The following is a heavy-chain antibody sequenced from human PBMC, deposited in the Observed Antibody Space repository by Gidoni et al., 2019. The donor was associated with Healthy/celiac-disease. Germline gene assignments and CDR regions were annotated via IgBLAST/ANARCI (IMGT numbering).Heavy chain of an antibody. CDR3: ARLRDVEAGTNQYYFDY. V-gene: IGHV4-34*01. CDR2: INHSGST. D-gene: IGHD1-1*01. J-gene: IGHJ4*02. CDR1: GGSFSGYY. Sequence: QVQLQQWGAGLLKPSETLSLTCAVYGGSFSGYYWSWIRQPPGKGLEWIGEINHSGSTNYNPSLKSRVTISVDTSKNQFSLKLSSVTAADTAVYYCARLRDVEAGTNQYYFDYWGQGTLVTVSS.